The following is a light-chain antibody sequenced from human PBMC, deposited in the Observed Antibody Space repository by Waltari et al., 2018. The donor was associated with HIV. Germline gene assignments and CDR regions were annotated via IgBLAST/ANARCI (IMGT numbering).Light chain of an antibody. V-gene: IGLV1-44*01. CDR3: AAWDDSLNVVV. J-gene: IGLJ2*01. CDR2: SNN. Sequence: QSVLTQPRSASGTPGQCVTLSCSGSTSTIGSNTANWYQQRPGTAPKLLIYSNNQRPSGVPDRFSGSKSGTSASLAISGLQSEDEADYYCAAWDDSLNVVVFGGGTKLTVL. CDR1: TSTIGSNT.